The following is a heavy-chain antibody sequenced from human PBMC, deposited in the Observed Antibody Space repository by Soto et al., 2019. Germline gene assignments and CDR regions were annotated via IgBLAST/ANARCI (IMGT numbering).Heavy chain of an antibody. Sequence: PGESLKISCKGSGYSFTSYWISWVRQMPGKGLEWMGRIDPSDSYTNYSPSFQGHVTISADKSISTAYLQWSSLKASDTAMYYCARHASSYDILTGDAFDIWGQGTTVTVSS. V-gene: IGHV5-10-1*01. CDR2: IDPSDSYT. CDR1: GYSFTSYW. CDR3: ARHASSYDILTGDAFDI. D-gene: IGHD3-9*01. J-gene: IGHJ3*02.